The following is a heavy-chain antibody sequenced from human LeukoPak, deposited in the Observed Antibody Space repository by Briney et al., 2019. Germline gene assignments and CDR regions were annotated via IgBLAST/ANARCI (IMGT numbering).Heavy chain of an antibody. Sequence: SETLSLTCVVSGGSISTRNWWSWVRQPPGKGLGWIGEMFHSGSINYNPSLKSRVTISVDKSSNQFSLKLNSVTAADTAVYFCARDLGSAQPGFWGQGTLVTVSS. D-gene: IGHD3-16*01. J-gene: IGHJ4*02. CDR2: MFHSGSI. V-gene: IGHV4-4*02. CDR3: ARDLGSAQPGF. CDR1: GGSISTRNW.